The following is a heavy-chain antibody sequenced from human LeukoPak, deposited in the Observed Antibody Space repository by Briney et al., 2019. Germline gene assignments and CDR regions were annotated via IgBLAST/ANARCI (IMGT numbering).Heavy chain of an antibody. CDR3: ARVSSPWSPRDAFDI. J-gene: IGHJ3*02. Sequence: SQTLSLTCAISGGSVSSNSAVWNWIRQSPSRGLEWLGRTYYKSKWYNDYAVSVKSRITMNPDTSKNQFSLQLNSLTPEDTAVYYCARVSSPWSPRDAFDIWGQGTMVTVSS. CDR1: GGSVSSNSAV. V-gene: IGHV6-1*01. CDR2: TYYKSKWYN. D-gene: IGHD1-26*01.